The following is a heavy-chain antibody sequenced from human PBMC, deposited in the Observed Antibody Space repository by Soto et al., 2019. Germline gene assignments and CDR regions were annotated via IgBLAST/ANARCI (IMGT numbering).Heavy chain of an antibody. CDR2: ISGGAGTT. V-gene: IGHV3-23*01. D-gene: IGHD1-1*01. CDR3: AKDQVDMPYNAFDS. J-gene: IGHJ4*02. CDR1: GGTFGTYA. Sequence: GRSLRVCWRAAGGTFGTYAVARVSQETGKGLQWVSSISGGAGTTYYTDSVKGRFTITRVNSKNTLYLQMDNLRAEDTAMYYCAKDQVDMPYNAFDSWGQGTLVTVSS.